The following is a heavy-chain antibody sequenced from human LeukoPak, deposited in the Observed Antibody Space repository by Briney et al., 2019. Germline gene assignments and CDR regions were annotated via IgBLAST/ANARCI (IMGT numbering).Heavy chain of an antibody. J-gene: IGHJ4*02. Sequence: ASVKVSCKASGYTFTGYYMHWVRQAPGQGLEWMGWINPNSGGTNYAQKFQGWVTMTRDTSISTAYMELSRLRSDDTAVYYCARGRALGYCSSTSCYDTFDYWGQGTLVTVSS. CDR3: ARGRALGYCSSTSCYDTFDY. CDR2: INPNSGGT. V-gene: IGHV1-2*04. D-gene: IGHD2-2*01. CDR1: GYTFTGYY.